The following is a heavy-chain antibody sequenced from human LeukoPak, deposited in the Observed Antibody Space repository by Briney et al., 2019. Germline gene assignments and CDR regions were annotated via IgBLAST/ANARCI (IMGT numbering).Heavy chain of an antibody. CDR1: GFTFSTYA. CDR2: ISGSSDTT. J-gene: IGHJ4*02. Sequence: GGSLRLSCAASGFTFSTYAMSWVRQAPGRGLEWVSAISGSSDTTYYADSVKGRFTISRDNSKNTLYLQMNSLRAEDTAVYYCANREGGYTYDPFDYWGQGTLVTVSS. V-gene: IGHV3-23*01. CDR3: ANREGGYTYDPFDY. D-gene: IGHD5-18*01.